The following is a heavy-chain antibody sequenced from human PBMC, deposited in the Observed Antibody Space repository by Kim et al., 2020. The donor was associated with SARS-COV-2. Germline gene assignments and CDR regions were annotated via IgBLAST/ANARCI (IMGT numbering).Heavy chain of an antibody. CDR3: AKESRMGEYYYDSSGYYSMGPFDY. D-gene: IGHD3-22*01. Sequence: GGSLRLSCAASGFTFSSYAMSWVRQAPGKGLEWVSAISGSGGSTYYADSVKGRFTISRDNSKNTLYLQMNSLRAEDTAVYYCAKESRMGEYYYDSSGYYSMGPFDYWGQGTLVTVSS. CDR1: GFTFSSYA. CDR2: ISGSGGST. J-gene: IGHJ4*02. V-gene: IGHV3-23*01.